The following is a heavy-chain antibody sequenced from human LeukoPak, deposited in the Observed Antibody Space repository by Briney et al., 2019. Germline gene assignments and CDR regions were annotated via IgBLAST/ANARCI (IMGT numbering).Heavy chain of an antibody. V-gene: IGHV7-4-1*02. D-gene: IGHD2-15*01. CDR2: INTDTGNP. Sequence: ASVKVSCKASGYPVTTYSMNWVRQAPGQGLEWMGWINTDTGNPTYAQGFTGRFVFSLDTSVSTAYLQISSLKPEDTAVYYCARAGDCSGGTCNNWFAPWGQGTLVTVSS. CDR3: ARAGDCSGGTCNNWFAP. CDR1: GYPVTTYS. J-gene: IGHJ5*02.